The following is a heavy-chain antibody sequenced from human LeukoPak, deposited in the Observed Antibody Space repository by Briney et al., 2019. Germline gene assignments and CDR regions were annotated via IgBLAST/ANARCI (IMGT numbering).Heavy chain of an antibody. J-gene: IGHJ4*02. Sequence: ASVKVSCKASGYTFTSYGISWVRQAPGQGLEWMGWISAYNGNTNYAQKLQGRVTMTTDTSTSTAYMELRSLRSDDTAVYYCARWHGYGDYGPDRPFDYWGQGTLVTVSS. D-gene: IGHD4-17*01. CDR1: GYTFTSYG. V-gene: IGHV1-18*01. CDR3: ARWHGYGDYGPDRPFDY. CDR2: ISAYNGNT.